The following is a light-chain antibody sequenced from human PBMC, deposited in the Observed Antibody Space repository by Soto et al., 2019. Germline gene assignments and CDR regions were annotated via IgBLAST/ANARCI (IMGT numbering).Light chain of an antibody. J-gene: IGLJ1*01. CDR1: SSDFGGDDF. V-gene: IGLV2-11*01. CDR3: CYYAGGYTLYV. CDR2: DVS. Sequence: QSVLTQPRSVSGSPGQSVSISCTGTSSDFGGDDFVSWYQHHPAKAPKLMIYDVSKRPSGLPDRFSCSKPRNTAPLTIPALQAEDEADYYCCYYAGGYTLYVSGTGTTFTV.